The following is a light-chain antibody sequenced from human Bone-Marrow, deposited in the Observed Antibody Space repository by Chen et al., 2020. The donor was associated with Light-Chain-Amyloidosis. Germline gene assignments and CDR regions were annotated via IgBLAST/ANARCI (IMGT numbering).Light chain of an antibody. CDR1: SSDVGGSNY. Sequence: QSALTQPASVSGSPGQSITISCTGTSSDVGGSNYVSWYQQHTGDAPKLIIFDVCNRPSVVSNRFSGSKSGNTASLISSGLQAEDEAEYYCSSYTSSSTLVFGGGTKLTVL. CDR3: SSYTSSSTLV. V-gene: IGLV2-14*03. CDR2: DVC. J-gene: IGLJ2*01.